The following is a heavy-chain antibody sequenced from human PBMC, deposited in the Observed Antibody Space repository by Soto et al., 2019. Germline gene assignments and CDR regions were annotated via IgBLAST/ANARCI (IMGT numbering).Heavy chain of an antibody. Sequence: QVQLVQSGAEVKKPGASVKVSCKASGYTFSSYGISWVRQAPGQGLEWMGWISAYNGNTNYAQKLQGRVTMTTDTSTSTAYMELRSLRSDATAVYYCARGPDYENLTGNYDGRDVWGQGTTAPVSS. CDR3: ARGPDYENLTGNYDGRDV. CDR1: GYTFSSYG. D-gene: IGHD3-9*01. CDR2: ISAYNGNT. V-gene: IGHV1-18*01. J-gene: IGHJ6*02.